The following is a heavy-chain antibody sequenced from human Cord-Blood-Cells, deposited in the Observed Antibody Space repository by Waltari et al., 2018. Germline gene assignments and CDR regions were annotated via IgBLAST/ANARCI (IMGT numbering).Heavy chain of an antibody. V-gene: IGHV3-48*03. Sequence: EVQLVESGGGLVQPGGSLRLSCAASGFTFSSYEMNWVRQAPGKGLEWFSYISGVGGTIYYADSVKGRFTISRDNAKNSLYLQMNSLRAEDTAVYYCAPGIAAAGFDIWGQGTMVTVSS. D-gene: IGHD6-13*01. CDR2: ISGVGGTI. CDR1: GFTFSSYE. CDR3: APGIAAAGFDI. J-gene: IGHJ3*02.